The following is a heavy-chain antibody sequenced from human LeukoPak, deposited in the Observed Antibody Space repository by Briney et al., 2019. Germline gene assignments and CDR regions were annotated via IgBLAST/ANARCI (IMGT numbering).Heavy chain of an antibody. J-gene: IGHJ5*02. CDR1: GYTFTSYA. V-gene: IGHV1-3*01. Sequence: VASVKVSCKASGYTFTSYAMHWVRQAPGQRLEWMGWINGGNGNTKYSQNFQGRVTITRDTSASTTYMELSSLTSEDTAVYYCARGRLSAAAGSEGLWFDPWGQGTLVTVSS. CDR3: ARGRLSAAAGSEGLWFDP. CDR2: INGGNGNT. D-gene: IGHD6-13*01.